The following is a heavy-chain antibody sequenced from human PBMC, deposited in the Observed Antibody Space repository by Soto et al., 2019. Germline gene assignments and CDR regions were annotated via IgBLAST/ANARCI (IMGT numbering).Heavy chain of an antibody. D-gene: IGHD7-27*01. CDR3: ASPANWVDAFDI. J-gene: IGHJ3*02. CDR1: GGSISSSSYY. Sequence: SETLSLTCTVSGGSISSSSYYWGWIRQPPGKGLEWIGSIYYSGSTYYNPSLKSRVTISVDTSKNQFSLKLSSVTAADTAVYYCASPANWVDAFDIWGQGTMVTVSS. CDR2: IYYSGST. V-gene: IGHV4-39*01.